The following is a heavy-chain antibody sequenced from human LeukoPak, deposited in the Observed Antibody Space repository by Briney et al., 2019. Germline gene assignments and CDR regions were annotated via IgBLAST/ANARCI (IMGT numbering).Heavy chain of an antibody. CDR1: GFTFDDYY. Sequence: GGSLRLSCAAPGFTFDDYYMSWIRQAPGEGLDWVSYISNGGGHISYADSVKGRFTISRDNTKNSLYLHMDSLRADDTAVYYCARGFWSYPSEWGQGTLVPISS. V-gene: IGHV3-11*01. CDR3: ARGFWSYPSE. CDR2: ISNGGGHI. J-gene: IGHJ4*02. D-gene: IGHD3-16*01.